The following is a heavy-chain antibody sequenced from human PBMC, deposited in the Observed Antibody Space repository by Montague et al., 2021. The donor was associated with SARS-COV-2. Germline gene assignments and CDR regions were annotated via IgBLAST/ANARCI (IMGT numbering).Heavy chain of an antibody. CDR3: ARGGFYDCAATSCTTTDAFDI. Sequence: TLSLTCSVSGDSMGSGGFYCTWIRHLPGKGLEWLGNIYHSGSTYFNPSLKSRLTMSVDTSKQHFSLNLTSVTAADTAVYYCARGGFYDCAATSCTTTDAFDIWGQGTVVTVPS. CDR2: IYHSGST. D-gene: IGHD2-2*01. V-gene: IGHV4-31*03. J-gene: IGHJ3*02. CDR1: GDSMGSGGFY.